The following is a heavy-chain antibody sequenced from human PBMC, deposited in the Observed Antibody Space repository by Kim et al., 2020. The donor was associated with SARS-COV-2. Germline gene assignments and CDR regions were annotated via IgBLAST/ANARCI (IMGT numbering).Heavy chain of an antibody. CDR2: INPNSGGT. V-gene: IGHV1-2*06. Sequence: ASVKVSCKASAYTFTGYYMHWVRPAPGQGLEWMGRINPNSGGTNYAQKFQGRFTMTRDTSISTAYMELSRLRSDDTAVYYCARDHGRGLWSWGNAFDIWGQGTMVTISS. J-gene: IGHJ3*02. CDR3: ARDHGRGLWSWGNAFDI. D-gene: IGHD5-18*01. CDR1: AYTFTGYY.